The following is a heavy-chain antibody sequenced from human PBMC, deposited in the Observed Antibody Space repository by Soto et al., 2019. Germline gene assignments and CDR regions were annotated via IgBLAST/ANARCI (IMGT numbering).Heavy chain of an antibody. Sequence: EVQLLESGGGLVQPGGSLRLSCAASGFTFSSYAMSWVRQAPGKGLEWVSAISGSGGSTYYADSVKGRFTISRDNSKNPLYLQMNSLRAEDTAVYYCAKDVGWSSGWPGLDYWGQGTLVTVSS. CDR2: ISGSGGST. D-gene: IGHD6-19*01. J-gene: IGHJ4*02. V-gene: IGHV3-23*01. CDR3: AKDVGWSSGWPGLDY. CDR1: GFTFSSYA.